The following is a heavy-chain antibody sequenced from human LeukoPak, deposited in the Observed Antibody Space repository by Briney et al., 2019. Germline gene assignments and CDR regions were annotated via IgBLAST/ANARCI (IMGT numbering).Heavy chain of an antibody. CDR3: ARGPYSSSWYNWFDP. CDR2: ISSNNIYI. CDR1: GFTFSSYS. V-gene: IGHV3-21*01. J-gene: IGHJ5*02. Sequence: GGSLRLSCAASGFTFSSYSMNWVRQAPGKGLEWVSSISSNNIYIYYADSVRGRFTSSRDNAKNSLYLQMNSLRAEDTAVYYCARGPYSSSWYNWFDPWGQGTLVIVSS. D-gene: IGHD6-13*01.